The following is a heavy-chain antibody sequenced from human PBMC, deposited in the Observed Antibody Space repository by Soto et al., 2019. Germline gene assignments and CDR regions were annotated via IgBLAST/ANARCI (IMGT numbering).Heavy chain of an antibody. D-gene: IGHD6-19*01. V-gene: IGHV4-34*01. CDR3: ARERGRGYRLSQWLVKA. Sequence: PSETLSLTCSVYGGSFSGYYWSWIRQPPGTRREMVGENAHSVSTIIKPVLMSLVTITVDSPKKHCSLKLSSVTAADTAVYYWARERGRGYRLSQWLVKAWGEGTQVTFSA. J-gene: IGHJ5*02. CDR1: GGSFSGYY. CDR2: NAHSVST.